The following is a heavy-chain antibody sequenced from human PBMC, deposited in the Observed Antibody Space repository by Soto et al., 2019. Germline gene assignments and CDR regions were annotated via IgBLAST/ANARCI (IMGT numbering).Heavy chain of an antibody. J-gene: IGHJ6*02. V-gene: IGHV1-69*02. D-gene: IGHD3-10*01. CDR1: GGTFSSYT. CDR2: IIPILGIA. CDR3: ARPTNYYGSGGYSFWDRTYYYYYGMDV. Sequence: ASVKVSCKASGGTFSSYTISWVRQAPGQGLEWMGRIIPILGIANYAQKFQGRVTITADKSTSTAYMELSSLRSEDTAVYYCARPTNYYGSGGYSFWDRTYYYYYGMDVWGQGTTVTVSS.